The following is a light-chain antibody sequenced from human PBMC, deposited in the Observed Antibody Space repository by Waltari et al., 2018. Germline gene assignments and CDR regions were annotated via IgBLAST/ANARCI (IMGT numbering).Light chain of an antibody. CDR3: NSYAGSSSWV. V-gene: IGLV2-14*01. Sequence: QSALTQPASVSGSPGQSITISCTGTSSDVGFYNYVSWYQQHPGKAPKLRIYDVSERPSGGSNRFSGSKSGNTASLTISGLQAEDEADYYCNSYAGSSSWVFGGGTKLTVL. CDR2: DVS. CDR1: SSDVGFYNY. J-gene: IGLJ3*02.